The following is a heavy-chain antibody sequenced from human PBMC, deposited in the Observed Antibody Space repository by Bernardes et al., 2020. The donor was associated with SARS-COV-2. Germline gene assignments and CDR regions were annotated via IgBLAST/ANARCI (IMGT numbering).Heavy chain of an antibody. D-gene: IGHD3-3*01. CDR3: ARDSRFLEWLSPDDAFDI. Sequence: ASVKVSCKASGYTFTSYGISWVRHAPGQGLEWMGWISAYNGNTNYAQKLQGRVTMTTDTSTSTAYMELRSLRSDDTAVYYCARDSRFLEWLSPDDAFDIWGQGTMVTVSS. CDR2: ISAYNGNT. CDR1: GYTFTSYG. V-gene: IGHV1-18*04. J-gene: IGHJ3*02.